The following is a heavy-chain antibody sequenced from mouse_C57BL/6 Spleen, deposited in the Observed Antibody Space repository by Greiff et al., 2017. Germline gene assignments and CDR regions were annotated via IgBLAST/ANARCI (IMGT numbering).Heavy chain of an antibody. CDR3: ARESRELRLPAWFAY. V-gene: IGHV1-82*01. D-gene: IGHD3-2*02. CDR1: GYAFSSSW. Sequence: QVQLQQSGPELVKPGASVKISCKASGYAFSSSWMNWVKQRPGKGLEWIGRIYPGDGDTNYNGKFKGKATLTADKSSSTAYMQLSSLTSEDSAVYFCARESRELRLPAWFAYWGQGTLGT. CDR2: IYPGDGDT. J-gene: IGHJ3*01.